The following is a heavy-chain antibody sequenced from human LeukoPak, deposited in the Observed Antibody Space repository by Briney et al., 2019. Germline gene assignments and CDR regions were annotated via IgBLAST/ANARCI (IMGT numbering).Heavy chain of an antibody. CDR3: AREAPMPGNYHSDF. CDR1: GFTVSSNY. D-gene: IGHD1-7*01. J-gene: IGHJ4*02. V-gene: IGHV3-66*01. CDR2: THADGST. Sequence: PGGSLRLSCAVSGFTVSSNYLSWVRQAPGKGLEWVSHTHADGSTYYADSVRERFTVSRDNSANTFYLQLNSLRADDTAIYFCAREAPMPGNYHSDFWGQGTLVTVSS.